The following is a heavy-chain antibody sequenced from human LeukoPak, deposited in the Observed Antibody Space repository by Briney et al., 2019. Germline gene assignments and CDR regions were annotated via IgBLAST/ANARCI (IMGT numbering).Heavy chain of an antibody. CDR3: ARDTIFGVVIQSIPFDY. CDR2: ISAYNGNT. D-gene: IGHD3-3*01. V-gene: IGHV1-18*01. J-gene: IGHJ4*02. Sequence: GASVKVSCKASGCTFTRYGISWVRQAPGQGLEWMGWISAYNGNTNYAQKLQGRVTMTTDTSTSTAYMELRSLRSDDTAVYYCARDTIFGVVIQSIPFDYWGQGTLVTVSS. CDR1: GCTFTRYG.